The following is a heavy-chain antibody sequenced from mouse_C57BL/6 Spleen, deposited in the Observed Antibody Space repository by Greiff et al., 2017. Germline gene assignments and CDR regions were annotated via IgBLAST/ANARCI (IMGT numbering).Heavy chain of an antibody. CDR3: RRLDYYAMDY. Sequence: DVQLVESGGGLVQPGGSMKLSCVASGFTFSNYWMNWVRQSPEKGLEWVAHISLKSDNYATHYAVSVKGRFTIARADYKHRVYLQMNNLRAEDNGIYYCRRLDYYAMDYWGQGTSVTVSS. V-gene: IGHV6-3*01. CDR2: ISLKSDNYAT. J-gene: IGHJ4*01. CDR1: GFTFSNYW. D-gene: IGHD3-2*02.